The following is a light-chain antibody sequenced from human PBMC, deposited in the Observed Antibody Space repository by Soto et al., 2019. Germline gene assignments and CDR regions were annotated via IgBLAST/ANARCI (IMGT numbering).Light chain of an antibody. J-gene: IGLJ2*01. Sequence: QLVLTQPPSASGTPGLRVTISCSGSSSNIGSNFVYWYQHLPGAAPKLLIYGTHQRPSGVPDRFSASKSGASASLAISGLRSEDEADYYCVSWDGSLNSLLFGGGTKVTVL. CDR3: VSWDGSLNSLL. V-gene: IGLV1-47*01. CDR1: SSNIGSNF. CDR2: GTH.